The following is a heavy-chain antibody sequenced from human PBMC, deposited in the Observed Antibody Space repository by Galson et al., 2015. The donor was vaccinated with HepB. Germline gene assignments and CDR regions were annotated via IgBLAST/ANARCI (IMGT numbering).Heavy chain of an antibody. CDR3: ARETVILNWSLDL. V-gene: IGHV3-33*01. CDR1: GFTFSRFG. D-gene: IGHD3-16*02. J-gene: IGHJ2*01. Sequence: SVRLSCAASGFTFSRFGMHWVRQAPGKGLEWMGCIWYDGSNTHTADSVKGRFSISRDNSRNTLYLHMNSLRAEDTAVYYCARETVILNWSLDLWGRGTLVTVSS. CDR2: IWYDGSNT.